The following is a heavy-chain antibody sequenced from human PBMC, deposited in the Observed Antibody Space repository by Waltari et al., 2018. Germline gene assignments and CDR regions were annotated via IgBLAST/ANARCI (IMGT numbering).Heavy chain of an antibody. D-gene: IGHD7-27*01. J-gene: IGHJ4*02. CDR2: IRSRFKGDAT. CDR1: GLILSDYA. V-gene: IGHV3-73*01. CDR3: IRPFEMGID. Sequence: EVQLVESGGALVQPGGSLKLSCAASGLILSDYASHWVLQASGKGPEWVGRIRSRFKGDATAYGESVQGRFTISRDDSKNTVYLEMNSLKTDDTAVYYCIRPFEMGIDWGQGTLVTVSS.